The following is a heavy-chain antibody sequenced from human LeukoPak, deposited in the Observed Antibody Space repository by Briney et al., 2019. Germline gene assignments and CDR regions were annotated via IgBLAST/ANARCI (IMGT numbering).Heavy chain of an antibody. CDR3: ARDSATRLVLWFGESPNGMDV. V-gene: IGHV4-34*01. J-gene: IGHJ6*02. Sequence: KPSETLSLTCAVYGGSFSGYYWSWIRQPPGKGLEWIGEINRSGSTNYNPSLKSRVTISVDTSKNQFSLKLSSVTAADTAVYYCARDSATRLVLWFGESPNGMDVWGQGTTVSVSS. D-gene: IGHD3-10*01. CDR1: GGSFSGYY. CDR2: INRSGST.